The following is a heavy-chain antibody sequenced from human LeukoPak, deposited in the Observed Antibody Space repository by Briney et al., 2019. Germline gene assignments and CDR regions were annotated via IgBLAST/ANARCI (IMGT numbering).Heavy chain of an antibody. CDR3: AKDRSGNIPGYLDY. J-gene: IGHJ4*02. V-gene: IGHV3-21*04. D-gene: IGHD3-10*01. CDR1: GFTFSTYS. Sequence: PGGSLRLSCAASGFTFSTYSMNWVRQAPGKGLEWVSSISSSSSYIYYADSVKGRFTISRDNAKNSLYLQMNSLRAEDTAVYYCAKDRSGNIPGYLDYWGQGTLVTVSS. CDR2: ISSSSSYI.